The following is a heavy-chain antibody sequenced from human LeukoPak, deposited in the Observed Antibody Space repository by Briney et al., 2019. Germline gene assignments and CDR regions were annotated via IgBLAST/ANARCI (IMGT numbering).Heavy chain of an antibody. CDR3: ARDSGSGTYY. CDR1: GGSISSYY. Sequence: SETLSLTCTVSGGSISSYYWSWIRQPAGKGLEWIGHIYYSGSTNYSPSLKSRVTISIDTSKNQFSLKLSSVTAADTAVYYCARDSGSGTYYWGQGTLVTVSS. CDR2: IYYSGST. D-gene: IGHD6-19*01. J-gene: IGHJ4*02. V-gene: IGHV4-59*01.